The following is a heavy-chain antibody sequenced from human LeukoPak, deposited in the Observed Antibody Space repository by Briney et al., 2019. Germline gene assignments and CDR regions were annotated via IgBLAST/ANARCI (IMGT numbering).Heavy chain of an antibody. CDR3: ARDVVRYSSGNVYYFDY. J-gene: IGHJ4*02. D-gene: IGHD6-19*01. V-gene: IGHV1-46*01. CDR1: GYTFASYY. Sequence: RASVKVSCKASGYTFASYYMHWVRQAPGQGLEWMGIINPSGGSTSYAQKFQGRVTMTKDMSTSTVYMELSSLRSDDTAVYYCARDVVRYSSGNVYYFDYWGQGTLVTVSS. CDR2: INPSGGST.